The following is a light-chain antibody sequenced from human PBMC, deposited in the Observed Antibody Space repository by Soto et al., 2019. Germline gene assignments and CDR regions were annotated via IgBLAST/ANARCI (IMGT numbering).Light chain of an antibody. CDR1: GSNIGSGYD. CDR3: AAWDDTLGGFYV. CDR2: GNS. Sequence: QLVLTQPPSVSGAAGQRVTISCTGRGSNIGSGYDVHWYQQFPGTAPKLLIYGNSNRPSGVPDRFSGSKSGTSASLAITGLQAEDEADYYCAAWDDTLGGFYVFGTGTKVTVL. J-gene: IGLJ1*01. V-gene: IGLV1-40*01.